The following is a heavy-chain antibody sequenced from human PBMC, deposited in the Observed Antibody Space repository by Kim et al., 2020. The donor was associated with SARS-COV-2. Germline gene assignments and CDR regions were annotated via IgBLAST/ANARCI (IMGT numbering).Heavy chain of an antibody. D-gene: IGHD2-8*01. CDR2: ISGSGDST. CDR3: AKLVYTKDYPRDDF. V-gene: IGHV3-23*01. Sequence: GGSLRLSCAASGFTLSNYAMSWVRQAPGKGLDWVSTISGSGDSTYYADSVKGRFTISRDKSKNTLYVQMNSLRAEDTAVYYCAKLVYTKDYPRDDFWGQGTLVTVSS. J-gene: IGHJ4*02. CDR1: GFTLSNYA.